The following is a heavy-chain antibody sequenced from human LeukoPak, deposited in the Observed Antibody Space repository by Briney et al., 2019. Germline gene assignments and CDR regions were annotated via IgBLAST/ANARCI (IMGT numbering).Heavy chain of an antibody. D-gene: IGHD1-26*01. Sequence: GGSLRLSCAASGFTFSSYAMSWVRQAPGKGLEWVSAISGSGGSTYYADSVKGRFTISRDNSKSTLYLQMNSLRAEDTAVYYCAATKWELPVFDYWGQGTLVTVSS. V-gene: IGHV3-23*01. CDR2: ISGSGGST. J-gene: IGHJ4*02. CDR1: GFTFSSYA. CDR3: AATKWELPVFDY.